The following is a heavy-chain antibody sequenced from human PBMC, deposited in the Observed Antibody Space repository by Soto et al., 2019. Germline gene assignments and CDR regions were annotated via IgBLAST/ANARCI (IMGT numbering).Heavy chain of an antibody. J-gene: IGHJ4*02. CDR2: IRSKAYGGTT. Sequence: GGSLRLSCTASGFTFDEYAMSWFRQAPGKGLEWVGFIRSKAYGGTTEYAASVKGRFTISRDDTKSIANLQMNSLKTEDTALYYCTRDSSVINYWGQGTLVTVSS. D-gene: IGHD2-2*01. CDR3: TRDSSVINY. CDR1: GFTFDEYA. V-gene: IGHV3-49*03.